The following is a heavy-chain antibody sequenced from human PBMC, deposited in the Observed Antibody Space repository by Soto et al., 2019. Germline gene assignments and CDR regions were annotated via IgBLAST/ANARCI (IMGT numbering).Heavy chain of an antibody. D-gene: IGHD1-26*01. CDR3: ATGGYGGSYSWDY. Sequence: QVQLVQSGAEVKKPGASVKVSCKVSGYTLTELSMHWVRQAPGKGLEWMGGLDPEDGETIYTQKFQGRVTMTEETSTDTAYMELSSLRSEDTAVYYCATGGYGGSYSWDYWGQGTLVTVSS. CDR2: LDPEDGET. V-gene: IGHV1-24*01. CDR1: GYTLTELS. J-gene: IGHJ4*02.